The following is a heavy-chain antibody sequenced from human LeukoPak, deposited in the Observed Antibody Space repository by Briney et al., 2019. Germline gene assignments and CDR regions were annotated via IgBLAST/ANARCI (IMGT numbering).Heavy chain of an antibody. J-gene: IGHJ5*01. CDR3: AKGGSPSHNWFNS. D-gene: IGHD2-15*01. V-gene: IGHV3-30*18. CDR1: GFTFSSYG. Sequence: GGSLRLSCAASGFTFSSYGMHWVRQAPGKGLEWVAVISYDGSNKYYADSVKGRFTISRDNSKNTLYLQMNSLRAEDTAVYYCAKGGSPSHNWFNSWGQGTLVTVSS. CDR2: ISYDGSNK.